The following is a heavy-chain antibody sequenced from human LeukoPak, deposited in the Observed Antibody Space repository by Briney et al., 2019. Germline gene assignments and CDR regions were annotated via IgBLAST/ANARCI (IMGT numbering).Heavy chain of an antibody. Sequence: GASVEVSCKASGYTFTGYYMHWVRQAPGQGLEWMGWINPNSGGTNYAQKFQGWVTMTRDTSISTAYMELSGLRSDDTAVYYCAREASGYPVSYFDYWGQGTLVTVSS. V-gene: IGHV1-2*04. J-gene: IGHJ4*02. CDR2: INPNSGGT. CDR3: AREASGYPVSYFDY. CDR1: GYTFTGYY. D-gene: IGHD5-12*01.